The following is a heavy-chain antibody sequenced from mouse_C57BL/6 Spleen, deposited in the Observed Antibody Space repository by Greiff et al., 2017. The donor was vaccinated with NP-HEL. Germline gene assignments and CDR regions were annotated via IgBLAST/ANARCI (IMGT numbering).Heavy chain of an antibody. D-gene: IGHD2-2*01. CDR1: GYTFTSYW. CDR2: IDPSDSYT. V-gene: IGHV1-50*01. J-gene: IGHJ1*03. CDR3: AFMVTTDFDV. Sequence: QVQLQQPGAELVKPGASVKLSCKASGYTFTSYWMQWVKQRPGQGLEWIGEIDPSDSYTNYNQKFKGKATLTVDTSSSTAYMQLSSLTSEDSAVYYCAFMVTTDFDVWGTGTTVTVSS.